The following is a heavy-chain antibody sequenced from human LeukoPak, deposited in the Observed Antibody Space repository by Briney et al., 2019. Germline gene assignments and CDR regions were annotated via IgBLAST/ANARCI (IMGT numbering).Heavy chain of an antibody. CDR1: GGSISSYY. D-gene: IGHD6-19*01. V-gene: IGHV4-59*01. CDR2: IYYSGST. Sequence: KTSETLSLTCTVSGGSISSYYWSWIRQPPGKGLEWIGNIYYSGSTNYNPSLKSRVTISVDTSKNQFSLKLSSVTAADTAVYYCARRCSMGYSSGPLDYWGQGTLVTVSS. J-gene: IGHJ4*02. CDR3: ARRCSMGYSSGPLDY.